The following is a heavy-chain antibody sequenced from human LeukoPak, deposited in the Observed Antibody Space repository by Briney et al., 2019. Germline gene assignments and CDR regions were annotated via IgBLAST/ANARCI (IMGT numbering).Heavy chain of an antibody. CDR1: RGTFSSYA. CDR3: ASLIAAAADDAFDI. D-gene: IGHD6-13*01. J-gene: IGHJ3*02. Sequence: SVKVSCKASRGTFSSYAISWVRQAPGQGLEWMGGIIPIFGTANYAQKFQGRVTITADESTSTAYMELSSLRSEDTAVYYCASLIAAAADDAFDIWGQGTMVTVSS. V-gene: IGHV1-69*13. CDR2: IIPIFGTA.